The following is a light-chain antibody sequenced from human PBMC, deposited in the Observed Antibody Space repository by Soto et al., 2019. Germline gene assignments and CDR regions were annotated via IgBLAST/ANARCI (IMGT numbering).Light chain of an antibody. V-gene: IGLV1-40*01. Sequence: QSVLTQPPSVSGAPGQRVTISCTGSSSNIGAGYAVHWFQQLPGTAPKLLIYVNSNRPSGVPDRFSGSMSGTSASPAITGLQAEDEADYYCQSYDSSLSGYVFGTGTKLTVL. CDR3: QSYDSSLSGYV. CDR1: SSNIGAGYA. J-gene: IGLJ1*01. CDR2: VNS.